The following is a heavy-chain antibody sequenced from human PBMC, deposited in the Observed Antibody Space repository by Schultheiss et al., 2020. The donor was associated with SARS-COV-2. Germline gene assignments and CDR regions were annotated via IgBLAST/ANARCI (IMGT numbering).Heavy chain of an antibody. CDR3: AKGLRDSSPGSRYFDY. Sequence: GESLKISCAASGFTFSSYSMNWVRQAPGKGLEWVSYISSSSSTIYYADSVKGRFTISRDNAKNSLYLQMNSLRAEDTAVYYCAKGLRDSSPGSRYFDYWGQGTLVTVSS. CDR1: GFTFSSYS. D-gene: IGHD2-15*01. V-gene: IGHV3-48*01. CDR2: ISSSSSTI. J-gene: IGHJ4*02.